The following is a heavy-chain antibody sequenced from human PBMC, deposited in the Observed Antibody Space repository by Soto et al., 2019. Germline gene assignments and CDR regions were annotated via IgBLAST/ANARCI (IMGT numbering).Heavy chain of an antibody. Sequence: QPQLQESGPGLVKPSETLSLTCTVSGGSVSSCCNYCCVVRQPPGKGLEWIGSIHNSGSTYYNPSLRSRVTISVDTPKNQFSLTLTSVTAADTAVYYCARGLSSPSATGIWGQGILVTVSS. J-gene: IGHJ4*02. CDR1: GGSVSSCCNY. V-gene: IGHV4-39*01. D-gene: IGHD6-6*01. CDR2: IHNSGST. CDR3: ARGLSSPSATGI.